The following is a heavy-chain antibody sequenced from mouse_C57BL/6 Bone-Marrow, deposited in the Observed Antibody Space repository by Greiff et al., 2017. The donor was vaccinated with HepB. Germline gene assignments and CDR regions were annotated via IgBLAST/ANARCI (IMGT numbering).Heavy chain of an antibody. CDR3: ARAAQAYYFDY. Sequence: EVQRVESGPGLVKPSQSLSLTCSVTGYSITSGYYWNWIRQFPGNKLEWMGYISYDGSNNYNPSLKNRISITRDTSKNQFFLKLNSVTTEDTATYYCARAAQAYYFDYWGQGTTLTVSS. V-gene: IGHV3-6*01. CDR1: GYSITSGYY. D-gene: IGHD3-2*02. J-gene: IGHJ2*01. CDR2: ISYDGSN.